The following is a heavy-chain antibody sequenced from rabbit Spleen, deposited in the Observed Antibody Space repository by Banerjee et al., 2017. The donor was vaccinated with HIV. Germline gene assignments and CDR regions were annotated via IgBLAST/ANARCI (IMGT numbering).Heavy chain of an antibody. V-gene: IGHV1S45*01. J-gene: IGHJ4*01. CDR3: ARDLTDVIGWNFGW. D-gene: IGHD2-1*01. CDR2: IVPIFGVT. Sequence: EESGGDLVKPEGSLTLTCTASGFSLSNNYVICWVRQAPGKGLEWIGYIVPIFGVTYYASWVNGRFTISSHNAQNTLYLQLNSLTAADTATYFCARDLTDVIGWNFGWWGPGTLVTVS. CDR1: GFSLSNNYV.